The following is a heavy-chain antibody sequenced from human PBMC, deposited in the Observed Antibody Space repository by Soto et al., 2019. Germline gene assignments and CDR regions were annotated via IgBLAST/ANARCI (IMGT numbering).Heavy chain of an antibody. CDR1: GGSISSGGYY. CDR3: DSSSSWVELGAFDI. CDR2: IYYSGST. D-gene: IGHD6-6*01. J-gene: IGHJ3*02. V-gene: IGHV4-31*03. Sequence: QVQLQESGPGLVKPSQTLSLTCTVSGGSISSGGYYWSWIRQHPGKGLEWIGYIYYSGSTYYNPSLKSRVTISVDTSKNQFSLKLSSVTAAYTAVYYCDSSSSWVELGAFDIWGQGTMVTVSS.